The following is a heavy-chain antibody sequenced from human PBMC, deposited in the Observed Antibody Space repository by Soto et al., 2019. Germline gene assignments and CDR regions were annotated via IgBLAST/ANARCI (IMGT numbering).Heavy chain of an antibody. V-gene: IGHV3-30-3*01. J-gene: IGHJ4*02. CDR1: RFTFTTYA. CDR2: MSSDGTNE. Sequence: GGSLRLSCAASRFTFTTYAINWVRQAPGKGLEWVALMSSDGTNEHYADSVRGRFTVSRDNSRNTLFRQMNNLRTDDTAVYYWARCGYIRGWYWDCDFWGLRTLVNV. D-gene: IGHD6-19*01. CDR3: ARCGYIRGWYWDCDF.